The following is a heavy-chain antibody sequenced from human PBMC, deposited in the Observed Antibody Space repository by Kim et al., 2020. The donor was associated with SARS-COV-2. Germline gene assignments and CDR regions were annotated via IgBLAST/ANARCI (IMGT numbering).Heavy chain of an antibody. CDR3: ARGPRWYRSQTTPWRHYYGMDV. J-gene: IGHJ6*02. D-gene: IGHD2-15*01. CDR2: IYYSGST. CDR1: GGSISSYY. Sequence: SETLSLTCTVSGGSISSYYWSWIRQPPGKGLEWIGYIYYSGSTNYNPSLKSRVTISVDTSKNQFSLKLSSVTAADTAVYYCARGPRWYRSQTTPWRHYYGMDVWGQGTTVTVSS. V-gene: IGHV4-59*13.